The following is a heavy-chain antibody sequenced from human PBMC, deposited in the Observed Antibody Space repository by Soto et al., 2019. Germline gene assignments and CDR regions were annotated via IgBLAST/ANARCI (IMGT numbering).Heavy chain of an antibody. CDR1: GYTFTSYG. D-gene: IGHD3-22*01. J-gene: IGHJ3*02. Sequence: ASVKVSCKASGYTFTSYGISWVRQAPGQGLEWMGWISAYNGNTNYAQKLQGRVTMTTDTSTSTAYMELRSLRSDDTAVYYCARALYYYDSSGHHEAFDIWGQGTMVTV. CDR2: ISAYNGNT. CDR3: ARALYYYDSSGHHEAFDI. V-gene: IGHV1-18*04.